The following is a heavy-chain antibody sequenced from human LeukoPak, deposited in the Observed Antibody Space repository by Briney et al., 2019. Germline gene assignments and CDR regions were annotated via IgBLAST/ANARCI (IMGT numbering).Heavy chain of an antibody. CDR1: GGSISSSSYY. Sequence: SETLSLTCTVSGGSISSSSYYWGWIRQPPGKGLEWIGSTYYSGSTYYNPSLKSRVTISVDTSKDQFSLKLSSVTAADTAVYYCARDGSGSYYPVYYYYGMDVWGQGTTVTVSS. CDR2: TYYSGST. CDR3: ARDGSGSYYPVYYYYGMDV. D-gene: IGHD3-10*01. V-gene: IGHV4-39*01. J-gene: IGHJ6*02.